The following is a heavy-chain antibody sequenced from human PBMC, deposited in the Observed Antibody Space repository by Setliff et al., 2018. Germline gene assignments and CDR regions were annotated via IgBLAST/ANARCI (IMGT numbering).Heavy chain of an antibody. CDR3: ARTGTYRYFDY. V-gene: IGHV4-39*01. CDR2: IYSGGTT. Sequence: SETLSLTCKVSGDSRNSGVYYWAWIRQPPGKGLEWIGRIYSGGTTYYNSSLKSRVTISVDTSKSQFSLRLNSVTAADTAVYYCARTGTYRYFDYWGRGTLVTVSS. D-gene: IGHD1-1*01. J-gene: IGHJ4*02. CDR1: GDSRNSGVYY.